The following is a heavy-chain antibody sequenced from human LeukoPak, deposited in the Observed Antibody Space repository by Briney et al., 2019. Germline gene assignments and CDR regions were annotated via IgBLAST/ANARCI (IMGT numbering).Heavy chain of an antibody. V-gene: IGHV3-23*01. Sequence: GGSLRLSCAASGYTFSSYGMSWVRQAPGKGLEWVSAISGSGGSTYYADSVKGRFTISRDNSKNTLYLQMNSLRAEDTAVYYCAKDGLWFGEFPPTPSHYWGQGTLVTVSS. CDR2: ISGSGGST. CDR1: GYTFSSYG. D-gene: IGHD3-10*01. J-gene: IGHJ4*02. CDR3: AKDGLWFGEFPPTPSHY.